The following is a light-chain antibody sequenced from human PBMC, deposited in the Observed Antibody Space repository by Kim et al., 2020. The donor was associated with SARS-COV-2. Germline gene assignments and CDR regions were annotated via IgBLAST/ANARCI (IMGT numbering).Light chain of an antibody. CDR3: QQYDTPPFT. CDR1: EDVSDY. V-gene: IGKV1-33*01. Sequence: GDRVTITCQASEDVSDYFNWYHQKPGEAPKVLIRDAANLESGVPSRFSRGGYGSEFTLTISSVQPEDMGTYYCQQYDTPPFTFCQGTRL. CDR2: DAA. J-gene: IGKJ5*01.